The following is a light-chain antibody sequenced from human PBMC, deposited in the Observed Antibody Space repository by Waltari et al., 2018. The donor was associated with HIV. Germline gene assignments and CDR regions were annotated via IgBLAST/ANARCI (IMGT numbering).Light chain of an antibody. CDR1: QSVSSSY. Sequence: EAVLTQFPDTLSLSPGDRATLSCRASQSVSSSYLAWYQQKSGQAPRLLIYGASSRATGIPDRFSGSGSGTEFTLTIARLEPEDFAVYYCQQSETFGQGTRVEIK. J-gene: IGKJ1*01. CDR3: QQSET. CDR2: GAS. V-gene: IGKV3-20*01.